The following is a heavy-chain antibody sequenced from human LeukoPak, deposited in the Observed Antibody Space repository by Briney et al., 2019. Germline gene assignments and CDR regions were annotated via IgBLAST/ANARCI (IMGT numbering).Heavy chain of an antibody. V-gene: IGHV3-7*01. CDR1: GFTFGIHG. Sequence: PGGSLRLSCVGSGFTFGIHGMNWVRQAPGKGLEWVANIKQDGSEKYYVDSVKGRFTISRDNAKNSLYLQMNSLRAEDTAVYYCARTFYGDYDYWGQGTLVTVSS. CDR3: ARTFYGDYDY. CDR2: IKQDGSEK. D-gene: IGHD4-17*01. J-gene: IGHJ4*02.